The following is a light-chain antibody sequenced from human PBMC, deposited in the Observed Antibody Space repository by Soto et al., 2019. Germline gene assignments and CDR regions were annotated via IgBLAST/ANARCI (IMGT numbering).Light chain of an antibody. CDR1: SSDVGGYNY. CDR3: SSYTSISTLYV. V-gene: IGLV2-14*01. J-gene: IGLJ1*01. Sequence: QSALTQPASVSGSPGQSITISCTGTSSDVGGYNYVSWYQQHPGKAPKFMIYDVSNRPSGVSNRFSGSKSGNTASLTIAGLHAEDEADYCCSSYTSISTLYVFGTGTKLTVL. CDR2: DVS.